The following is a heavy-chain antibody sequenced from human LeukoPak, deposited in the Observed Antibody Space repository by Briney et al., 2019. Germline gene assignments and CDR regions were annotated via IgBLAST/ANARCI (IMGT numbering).Heavy chain of an antibody. J-gene: IGHJ4*02. D-gene: IGHD2-8*02. Sequence: GGSLRLSCAASGFTFSSYAIHWGRQAPGKGLEWISFISYDGRIKYYADSVKGRLTISRDNSKNTLSLQMNSLRAEDTAIYYCARDLSEKYCVDYWGQGTLVTVSS. CDR2: ISYDGRIK. CDR3: ARDLSEKYCVDY. CDR1: GFTFSSYA. V-gene: IGHV3-30-3*01.